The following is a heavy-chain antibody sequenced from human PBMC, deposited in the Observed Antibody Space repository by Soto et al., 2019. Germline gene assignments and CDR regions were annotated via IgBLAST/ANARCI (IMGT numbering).Heavy chain of an antibody. V-gene: IGHV3-21*01. CDR1: GFTFSSYS. D-gene: IGHD3-9*01. CDR2: ISSSSSYI. CDR3: ARGGTYYDILTGYL. J-gene: IGHJ4*02. Sequence: GGSLRLSCAASGFTFSSYSMNWVRQAPGKGLEWVSSISSSSSYIYYADSVKGRFTISRDNAKNSLYLQMNSLRAEDTAAYYCARGGTYYDILTGYLWGQGTLVTVSS.